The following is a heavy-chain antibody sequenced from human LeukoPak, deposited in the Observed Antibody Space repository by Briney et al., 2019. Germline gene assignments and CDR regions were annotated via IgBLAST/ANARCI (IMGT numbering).Heavy chain of an antibody. CDR2: IRFDASNK. CDR3: AKDSAYNYIDY. V-gene: IGHV3-30*02. Sequence: PGGSLRLSCAASGFNFSSYGMHWVRQAPGKGLEWVAFIRFDASNKYYADSVKGRFTVSRDNSKNTLYLQMNSLRAGDTAVYHCAKDSAYNYIDYWGQGTLVTVSS. D-gene: IGHD5-24*01. CDR1: GFNFSSYG. J-gene: IGHJ4*02.